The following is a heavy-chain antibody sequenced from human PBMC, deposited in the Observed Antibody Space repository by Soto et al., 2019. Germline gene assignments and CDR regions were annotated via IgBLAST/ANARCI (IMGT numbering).Heavy chain of an antibody. V-gene: IGHV1-69*01. Sequence: QVQLVQSGAEVKKPGSSVKVSCKASGGTFSSYAISWVRQAPGQGLEWMGGIIPIFGTANYAQKFQGRVTITADESTSTAYMELSSLRSEDTAVYYCARDGNSGSYYTPRDYYYGMDVWGRGTTVTVSS. J-gene: IGHJ6*02. CDR3: ARDGNSGSYYTPRDYYYGMDV. D-gene: IGHD1-26*01. CDR1: GGTFSSYA. CDR2: IIPIFGTA.